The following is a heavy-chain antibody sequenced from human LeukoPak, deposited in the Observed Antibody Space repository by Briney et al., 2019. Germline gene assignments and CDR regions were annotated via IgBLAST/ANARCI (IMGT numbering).Heavy chain of an antibody. V-gene: IGHV4-38-2*01. Sequence: SETLSLTCAVSGYSISSGYYWGWIRQPPGKGLEWIGSIYHSGSTYYNPSLKSRVTISVDTSKNQFSLKLSSVTAADTAVYYCARHTPYYYGSGSYYGGKQFDYWGQGTLVTVSS. CDR1: GYSISSGYY. CDR3: ARHTPYYYGSGSYYGGKQFDY. J-gene: IGHJ4*02. CDR2: IYHSGST. D-gene: IGHD3-10*01.